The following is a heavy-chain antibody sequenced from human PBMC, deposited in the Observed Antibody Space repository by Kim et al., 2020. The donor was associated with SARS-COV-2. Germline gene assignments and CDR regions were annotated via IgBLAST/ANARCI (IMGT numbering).Heavy chain of an antibody. J-gene: IGHJ3*02. D-gene: IGHD3-3*01. CDR2: IKQDGSEK. CDR3: ARDSTGSIFGVVIIPDAFEI. CDR1: GFTFSSYW. Sequence: GGSLRLSCAASGFTFSSYWMSWVRQAPGKGLEWVANIKQDGSEKYYVDSVKGRFTISRDNAKNSLYLQMNSLRAEATAVYYCARDSTGSIFGVVIIPDAFEIWGQGTMVTVSS. V-gene: IGHV3-7*01.